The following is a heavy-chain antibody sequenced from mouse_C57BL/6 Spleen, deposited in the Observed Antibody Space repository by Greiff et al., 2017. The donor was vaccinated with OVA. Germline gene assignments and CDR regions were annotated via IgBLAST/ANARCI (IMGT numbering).Heavy chain of an antibody. CDR1: GFSLTSYG. Sequence: VQLQQSGPGLVQPSQSLSITCTVSGFSLTSYGVHWVRQSPGKGLEWLGVIWRGGSTDYNAAFMSRLSITKDNSKSQVFFKMNSLQADDTAIYYCAKGGCYYLYAMDYWGQGTSVTVSS. D-gene: IGHD2-3*01. CDR2: IWRGGST. CDR3: AKGGCYYLYAMDY. V-gene: IGHV2-5*01. J-gene: IGHJ4*01.